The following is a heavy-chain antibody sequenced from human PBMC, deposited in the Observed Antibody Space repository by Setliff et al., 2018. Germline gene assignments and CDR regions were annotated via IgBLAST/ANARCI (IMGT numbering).Heavy chain of an antibody. CDR3: ARMTGFAYMDV. CDR1: VASINNHY. Sequence: SETLSLTCTVSVASINNHYWAWIRQPPGKGLEWIGYVSHSGSTDYNPSLRSRVTVSVDTSRIHFSLKLRSVTAADTGVYYCARMTGFAYMDVWGKGTPVTVSS. V-gene: IGHV4-59*08. J-gene: IGHJ6*03. CDR2: VSHSGST.